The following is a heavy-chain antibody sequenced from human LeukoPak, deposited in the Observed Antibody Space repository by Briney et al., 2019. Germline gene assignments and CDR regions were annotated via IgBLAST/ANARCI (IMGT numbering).Heavy chain of an antibody. CDR1: GFTFSSYS. V-gene: IGHV3-21*01. CDR3: ARYTGTYRDF. D-gene: IGHD1-26*01. CDR2: IGYTSGYI. J-gene: IGHJ4*02. Sequence: GGSLRLSCAASGFTFSSYSMNWVRQAPGKGLEWVSSIGYTSGYIYFADSVKGRFTISRDNAKNSLYLQMNSLRVEDTALYYCARYTGTYRDFWGQGTLVTVSS.